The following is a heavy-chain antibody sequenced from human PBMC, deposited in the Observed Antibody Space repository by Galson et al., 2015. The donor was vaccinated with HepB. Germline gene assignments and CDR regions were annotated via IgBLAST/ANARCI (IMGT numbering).Heavy chain of an antibody. CDR2: IKGKTDGGTT. D-gene: IGHD3-3*01. J-gene: IGHJ6*03. V-gene: IGHV3-15*01. CDR3: TTGPNDFWSGYMGYYFMDV. Sequence: SLRLSCAASGFTFSNASMSWVRQAPGKGLEWVGRIKGKTDGGTTDYAAPVKGRFTISRDDSKSTLYVQMNSLKTEDTAVYYCTTGPNDFWSGYMGYYFMDVWGKGTTVTVSS. CDR1: GFTFSNAS.